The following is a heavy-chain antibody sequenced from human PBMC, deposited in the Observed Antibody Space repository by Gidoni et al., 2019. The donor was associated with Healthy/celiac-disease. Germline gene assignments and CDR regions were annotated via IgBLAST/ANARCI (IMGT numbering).Heavy chain of an antibody. Sequence: EVQLVESGGGLVQPGGSLRLSCAASGFTFSSYWMHWVRQAPGKGLVWVSRINSDGSSTSYADSVKGRFTISRDNAKNTLYLQMNSLRAEDTAVYYCARGKGEYCSSTSCQDYYYYYYMDVWGKGTTVTVSS. CDR1: GFTFSSYW. CDR3: ARGKGEYCSSTSCQDYYYYYYMDV. CDR2: INSDGSST. J-gene: IGHJ6*03. V-gene: IGHV3-74*01. D-gene: IGHD2-2*01.